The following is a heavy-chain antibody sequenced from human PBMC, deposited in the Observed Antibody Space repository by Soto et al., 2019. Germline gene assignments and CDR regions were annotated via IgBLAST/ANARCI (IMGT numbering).Heavy chain of an antibody. V-gene: IGHV3-23*01. J-gene: IGHJ4*02. CDR3: AKDKEGPTTVVVVAATPDY. D-gene: IGHD2-15*01. CDR2: ISGSGGST. Sequence: EVQLLESGGGLVQPGGSLRLSCAASGFTFSSYAMSWVRQAPGNGLEWVSAISGSGGSTYYADSVKGRFTISRDNSKNSLYLQMNSLRAEDTAVYYCAKDKEGPTTVVVVAATPDYWGQGTLVTVSS. CDR1: GFTFSSYA.